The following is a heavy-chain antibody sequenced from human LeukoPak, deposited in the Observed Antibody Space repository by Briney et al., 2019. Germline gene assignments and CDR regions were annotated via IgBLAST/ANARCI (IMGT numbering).Heavy chain of an antibody. J-gene: IGHJ4*02. CDR1: GFTFSTYN. D-gene: IGHD3-10*01. CDR3: AKRGGYETMAAFDY. Sequence: GGSLRLSCAASGFTFSTYNMNWVRQAPGKGLEWVSSISSSSSNIYYADSVKGRFTISRDNSKNTLFLQMNSLRVEDTAVYYCAKRGGYETMAAFDYWGQGTLVTVSS. V-gene: IGHV3-21*04. CDR2: ISSSSSNI.